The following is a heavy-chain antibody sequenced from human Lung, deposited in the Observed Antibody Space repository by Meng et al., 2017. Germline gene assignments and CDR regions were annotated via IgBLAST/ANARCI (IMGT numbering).Heavy chain of an antibody. J-gene: IGHJ2*01. Sequence: QGELVESGGGVVQPGGCLRLSCAASGFTFNTYAMHWVRQAPGKGLEWVSLMSFDGAQIYYSDSVRGRFTISRDNSKNTLYLQMNSLRAEDTAVYYCARDKPPNDVWGRGTLVTVSS. CDR3: ARDKPPNDV. CDR2: MSFDGAQI. V-gene: IGHV3-30*01. CDR1: GFTFNTYA.